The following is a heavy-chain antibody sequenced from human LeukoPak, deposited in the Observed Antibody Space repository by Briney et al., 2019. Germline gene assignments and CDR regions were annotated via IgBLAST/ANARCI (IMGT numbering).Heavy chain of an antibody. Sequence: ASVKVSCKASGYTFTSYDINWVRQATGQGLXXXGWMNPNSGNTGYAQKFQGRVTMTRNTSISTAYMELSSLRSEDTAVYYCARVRRKNWFDPWGQGTLVTVPS. D-gene: IGHD4/OR15-4a*01. J-gene: IGHJ5*02. V-gene: IGHV1-8*01. CDR1: GYTFTSYD. CDR3: ARVRRKNWFDP. CDR2: MNPNSGNT.